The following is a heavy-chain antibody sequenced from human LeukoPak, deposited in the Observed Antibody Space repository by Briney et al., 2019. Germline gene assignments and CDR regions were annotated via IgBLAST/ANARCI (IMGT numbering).Heavy chain of an antibody. V-gene: IGHV4-30-2*01. CDR2: IYHSGST. CDR1: GGSISSGGYS. CDR3: AREIPEDYFDC. Sequence: PSQTLSLTCAVSGGSISSGGYSWSWIRQPPGKGLEWIGYIYHSGSTYYNPSLKSRVTISVDRSKNQFSLKLSSVTAADTAVYYCAREIPEDYFDCWGQGTLVTVSS. J-gene: IGHJ4*02. D-gene: IGHD1-14*01.